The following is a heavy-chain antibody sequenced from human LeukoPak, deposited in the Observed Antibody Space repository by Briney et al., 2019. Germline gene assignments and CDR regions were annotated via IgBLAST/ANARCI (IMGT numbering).Heavy chain of an antibody. D-gene: IGHD3-10*01. CDR2: INPSGGST. J-gene: IGHJ4*02. V-gene: IGHV1-46*01. CDR1: GYTFTSYY. CDR3: ATTGQHYYGSGSYYSY. Sequence: ASVKVSCKASGYTFTSYYMHWVRQAPGQGLEWMGIINPSGGSTSYAQKFQGRVTMTRDTSTSTVYMELSSLRSEDTAVYYCATTGQHYYGSGSYYSYWGQGTLVTVSS.